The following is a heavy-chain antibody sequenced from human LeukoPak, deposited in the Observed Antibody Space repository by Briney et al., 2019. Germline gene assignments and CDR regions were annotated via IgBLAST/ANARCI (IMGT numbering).Heavy chain of an antibody. CDR1: VYTFTSYY. CDR3: ARELAAPSHYYGMDV. CDR2: INPSGGST. V-gene: IGHV1-46*01. Sequence: ASVNVSCKSSVYTFTSYYMHWVRQAAGQGREWMGIINPSGGSTSYARKFQGRVAMTRDMYTSTVYMELTGVRSEATAVYYCARELAAPSHYYGMDVWGQGSTVTVSS. D-gene: IGHD1-1*01. J-gene: IGHJ6*02.